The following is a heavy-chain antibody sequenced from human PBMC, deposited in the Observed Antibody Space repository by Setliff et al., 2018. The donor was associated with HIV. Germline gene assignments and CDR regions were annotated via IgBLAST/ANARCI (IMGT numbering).Heavy chain of an antibody. Sequence: PGGSLRLSCEASGFTVIDYALNWVRQAPGKGLEWVSSISGSGGSTYYADSVKGRFTISRDNSKNTLYLQMNSLRAEDTAVYYCARYEYSSSPAFDYWGQGTLVTVSS. J-gene: IGHJ4*02. D-gene: IGHD6-6*01. CDR1: GFTVIDYA. V-gene: IGHV3-23*01. CDR3: ARYEYSSSPAFDY. CDR2: ISGSGGST.